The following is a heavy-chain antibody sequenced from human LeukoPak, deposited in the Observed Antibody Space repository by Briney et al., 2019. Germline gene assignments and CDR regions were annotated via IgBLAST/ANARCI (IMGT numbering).Heavy chain of an antibody. V-gene: IGHV1-8*01. Sequence: ASVKVSCKASGYTFTSYDINWVRQATGQGLEWMGWMNPNSGNTGYAQKFQGRVTMTRNTSISTAYMELSSLRSEGTAVYYCARGPQSGLRFLEWLLSLNYWGQGTLVTVSS. J-gene: IGHJ4*02. CDR3: ARGPQSGLRFLEWLLSLNY. CDR1: GYTFTSYD. CDR2: MNPNSGNT. D-gene: IGHD3-3*01.